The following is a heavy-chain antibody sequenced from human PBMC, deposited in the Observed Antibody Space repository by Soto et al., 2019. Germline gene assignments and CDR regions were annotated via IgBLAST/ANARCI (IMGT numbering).Heavy chain of an antibody. CDR3: AREGGVSYYEVWSGPMGFYGMDG. V-gene: IGHV4-39*02. D-gene: IGHD3-3*01. CDR1: GGSISSSSYY. CDR2: IYYSGSP. J-gene: IGHJ6*02. Sequence: SETLSLTCPVSGGSISSSSYYWGWIRQPPGKGLEWIGSIYYSGSPYYNPSLKSRVTISVHTSKNQFSLKLQSVTAADTAVYYCAREGGVSYYEVWSGPMGFYGMDGLGQGTTVTVAS.